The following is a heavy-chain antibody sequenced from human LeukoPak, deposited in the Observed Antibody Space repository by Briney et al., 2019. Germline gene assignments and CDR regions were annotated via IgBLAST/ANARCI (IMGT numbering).Heavy chain of an antibody. J-gene: IGHJ6*02. V-gene: IGHV1-2*02. Sequence: TSVKVSCKASGYSFTDHYLHWVRQAPGQGLEWMGWINPNSGDTNYAQKFQGRVTMTRDTSIKTAYMELRSLRSDDTAVYYCARGVVVAATRDYYYGMDVWGQGTTVTVSS. CDR2: INPNSGDT. D-gene: IGHD2-15*01. CDR1: GYSFTDHY. CDR3: ARGVVVAATRDYYYGMDV.